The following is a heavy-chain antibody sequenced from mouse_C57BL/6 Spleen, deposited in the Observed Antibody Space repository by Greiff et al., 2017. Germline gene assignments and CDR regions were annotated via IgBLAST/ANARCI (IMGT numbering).Heavy chain of an antibody. CDR3: ATYGNYVYYAMDY. V-gene: IGHV1-74*01. Sequence: VQLQQSGAELVKPGASVKVSCKASGYTFTSYWMHWVKQRPGQGLEWIGRIHPSDSDTNYNQKFKGKATLTVDKSSSTAYMQLSSLTSEDSAVYYCATYGNYVYYAMDYWGQGTSVTVSS. CDR2: IHPSDSDT. CDR1: GYTFTSYW. J-gene: IGHJ4*01. D-gene: IGHD2-1*01.